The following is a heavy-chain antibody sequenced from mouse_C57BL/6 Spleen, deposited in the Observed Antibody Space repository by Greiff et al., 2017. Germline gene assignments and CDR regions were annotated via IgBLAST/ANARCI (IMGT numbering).Heavy chain of an antibody. V-gene: IGHV3-6*01. J-gene: IGHJ2*01. D-gene: IGHD2-4*01. CDR1: GYSIPSGYY. Sequence: DVKLQESGPGLVKPSQSLSLTCSVTGYSIPSGYYWNWIRQFPGNKLEWMGYISYDGSNNYNPSLKNRISITRDTSKNQFFLKLNSVTTEDTATYYCARESGYYDYDGGFDYWGQGTTLTVSS. CDR3: ARESGYYDYDGGFDY. CDR2: ISYDGSN.